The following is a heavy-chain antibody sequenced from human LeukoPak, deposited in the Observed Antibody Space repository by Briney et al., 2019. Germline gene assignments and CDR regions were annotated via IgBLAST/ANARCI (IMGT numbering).Heavy chain of an antibody. V-gene: IGHV3-66*02. CDR3: AGRRVLDASFDY. CDR2: IYSGDNT. D-gene: IGHD3-16*01. CDR1: GFTVSNNY. J-gene: IGHJ4*02. Sequence: GGSLGLSCAASGFTVSNNYMSWVLQAPGKGLEWVSVIYSGDNTYYVESVKGRFTISRDNSKNTLFLQMNRLRAEDTAVYYCAGRRVLDASFDYWGQGTLVTVSS.